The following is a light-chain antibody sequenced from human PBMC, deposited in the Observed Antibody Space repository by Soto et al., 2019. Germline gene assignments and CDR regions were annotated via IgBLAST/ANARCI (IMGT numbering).Light chain of an antibody. CDR1: QSISSW. J-gene: IGKJ1*01. CDR2: EAS. CDR3: QQYNSYPVT. Sequence: DIQMTQSPSTLSASVGDRVIITCRASQSISSWLAWYQQKPGKAPKLLMYEASTLESGVPSRFSGSGSGTEFSLTISSLQPDDFATYYCQQYNSYPVTFGQGTNVEIK. V-gene: IGKV1-5*03.